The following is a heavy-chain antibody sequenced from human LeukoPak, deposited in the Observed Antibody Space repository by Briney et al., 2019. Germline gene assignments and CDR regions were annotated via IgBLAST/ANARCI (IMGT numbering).Heavy chain of an antibody. J-gene: IGHJ3*02. V-gene: IGHV4-4*02. CDR1: GGSISSSNW. Sequence: PSGTLSLTCAVSGGSISSSNWWSWVRQPPGQGLEWIGEIYYSGSTYYHPSLKSRVTISVDTSKNQFSLKLSSVTAADTAVYYCARDQTTMIVVVEGDAFDIWGQGTMVTVSS. CDR2: IYYSGST. D-gene: IGHD3-22*01. CDR3: ARDQTTMIVVVEGDAFDI.